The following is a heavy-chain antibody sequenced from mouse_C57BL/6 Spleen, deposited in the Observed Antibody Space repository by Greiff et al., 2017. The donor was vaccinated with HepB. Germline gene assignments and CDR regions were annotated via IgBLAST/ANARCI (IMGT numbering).Heavy chain of an antibody. V-gene: IGHV5-9-1*02. CDR2: ISSGGDYI. J-gene: IGHJ2*01. CDR1: GFTFSSSA. Sequence: EVKLMESGEGLVKPGGSLKLSCAASGFTFSSSAMSLVRQTPDKRLEWVAYISSGGDYIYYADTVNGRITISRDNARNTLSLQMSSLKTVDTAMYYCTGDRDWFDYWGQGTTVTFSS. CDR3: TGDRDWFDY. D-gene: IGHD3-1*01.